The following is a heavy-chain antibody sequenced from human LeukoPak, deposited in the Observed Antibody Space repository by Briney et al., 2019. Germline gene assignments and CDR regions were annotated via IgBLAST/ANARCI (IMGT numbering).Heavy chain of an antibody. V-gene: IGHV3-23*01. CDR3: VKGGYDYVEVAYFDF. CDR1: GFSFNNYA. CDR2: IIASSGST. D-gene: IGHD5-12*01. Sequence: PGGSLRLSCAASGFSFNNYAMSWVRQAPGKGQEWVSIIIASSGSTFYADSVKGRFTISRDNSKNTLYLQMNSLRVEDTAVYYCVKGGYDYVEVAYFDFWGQGTLVTVSS. J-gene: IGHJ4*02.